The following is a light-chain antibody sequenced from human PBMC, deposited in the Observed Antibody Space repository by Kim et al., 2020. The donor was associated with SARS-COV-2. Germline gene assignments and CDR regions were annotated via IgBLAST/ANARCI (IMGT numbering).Light chain of an antibody. CDR2: YDE. J-gene: IGLJ3*02. Sequence: QSVLTQPPSVSEAPGQRVTISCSGSSSNVGNNAVNWYQQLPGQAPKLLIYYDELLPSGVSDRFSGSKSGTSASLAISGLQSEDEADYYCAAWDDSLNGPVFGGGTKLTVL. V-gene: IGLV1-36*01. CDR1: SSNVGNNA. CDR3: AAWDDSLNGPV.